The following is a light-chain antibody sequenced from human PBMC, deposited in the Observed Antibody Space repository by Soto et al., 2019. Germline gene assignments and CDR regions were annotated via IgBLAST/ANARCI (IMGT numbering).Light chain of an antibody. J-gene: IGKJ1*01. Sequence: DLQMTQSPSTLSASAGDRVTITCRASQSISSWLAWYQQKPGKAPKLLIYDASSLESGVPSRFSGSGSGTEFTLTISSLQPDDFATYYCQQYNSYRTFGQGTKVEIK. CDR1: QSISSW. V-gene: IGKV1-5*01. CDR2: DAS. CDR3: QQYNSYRT.